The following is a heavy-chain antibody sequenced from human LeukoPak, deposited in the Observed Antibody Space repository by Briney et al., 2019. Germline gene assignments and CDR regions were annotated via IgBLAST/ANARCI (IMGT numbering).Heavy chain of an antibody. CDR1: GFTVSSNY. D-gene: IGHD2-2*01. J-gene: IGHJ4*02. Sequence: GGSLRLSCAASGFTVSSNYMSWVRQAPGKGLEWVSVIYSGGSTYYADSVKGRFTISRDNSKNTLYLQMNSLRAEDTAVYYCATELVVPATNDYWGQGTLVTVSS. V-gene: IGHV3-66*01. CDR3: ATELVVPATNDY. CDR2: IYSGGST.